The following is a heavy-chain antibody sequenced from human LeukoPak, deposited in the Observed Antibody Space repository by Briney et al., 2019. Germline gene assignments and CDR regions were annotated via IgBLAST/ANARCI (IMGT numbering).Heavy chain of an antibody. J-gene: IGHJ5*02. CDR2: ISGAGGSS. Sequence: GGSLRLSCVASGFTFDDYAMHWVRQAPGKGLEWVSLISGAGGSSYYADSVRGRFTISRDNSKNCLYLKMNSLTTDDSALYYCAKDGSGYSWGQGTLVTVSS. D-gene: IGHD3-22*01. CDR3: AKDGSGYS. CDR1: GFTFDDYA. V-gene: IGHV3-43*02.